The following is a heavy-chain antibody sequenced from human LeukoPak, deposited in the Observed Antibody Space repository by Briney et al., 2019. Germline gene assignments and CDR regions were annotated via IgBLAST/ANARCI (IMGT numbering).Heavy chain of an antibody. CDR2: ISSSSKTI. J-gene: IGHJ4*02. Sequence: GGSLRLSCAASGFTFSSYSMNCVRQAPGQGLEWVSYISSSSKTIYYADSVKGRFTISRDNAKNSLYLQMKSLRDEDSAVYYCARDQGIFDYWGQGTLVTVSS. CDR1: GFTFSSYS. CDR3: ARDQGIFDY. V-gene: IGHV3-48*02.